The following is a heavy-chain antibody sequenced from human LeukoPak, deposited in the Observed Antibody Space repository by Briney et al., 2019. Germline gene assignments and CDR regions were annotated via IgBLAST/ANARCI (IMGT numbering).Heavy chain of an antibody. CDR1: GYTFTGYY. D-gene: IGHD2-15*01. CDR2: INPNSGGT. J-gene: IGHJ3*02. V-gene: IGHV1-2*02. CDR3: ATDRCGGSCYSSLDRDAFDI. Sequence: ASVKVSCKASGYTFTGYYMHWVRQAPGQGLEWMGWINPNSGGTNYAQKFQGRVTMTRDTSISTAYMELSRLRSEDTAVYYCATDRCGGSCYSSLDRDAFDIWGQGTMVTVSS.